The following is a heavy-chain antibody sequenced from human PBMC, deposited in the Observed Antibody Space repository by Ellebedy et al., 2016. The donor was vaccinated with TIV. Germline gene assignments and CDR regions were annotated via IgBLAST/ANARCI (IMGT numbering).Heavy chain of an antibody. V-gene: IGHV4-59*01. CDR3: VRGSGSWRDGDFFQH. CDR1: GDSISSNY. J-gene: IGHJ1*01. Sequence: SETLSLTCTVSGDSISSNYWNWVRQPPGKGLEWIGYVLYSGSTNYNPSLQSRVTMSVDTSKNQFSLNLNFVTAADTAVYYCVRGSGSWRDGDFFQHWGQGTLVNVSS. D-gene: IGHD6-13*01. CDR2: VLYSGST.